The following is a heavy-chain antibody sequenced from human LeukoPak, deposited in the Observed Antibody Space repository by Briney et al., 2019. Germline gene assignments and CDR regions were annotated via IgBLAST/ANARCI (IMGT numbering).Heavy chain of an antibody. J-gene: IGHJ4*02. CDR1: GFTFNNYA. D-gene: IGHD3-9*01. Sequence: GGSLRLSCAGSGFTFNNYAMSWVRQTPRKGLEWVSTISISGDGTYYADPVKGRFTMSGDKSKNTLYLQMSSLRAEDTAVYYCVTESTGTLDYWGQGILVTVSS. CDR3: VTESTGTLDY. CDR2: ISISGDGT. V-gene: IGHV3-23*01.